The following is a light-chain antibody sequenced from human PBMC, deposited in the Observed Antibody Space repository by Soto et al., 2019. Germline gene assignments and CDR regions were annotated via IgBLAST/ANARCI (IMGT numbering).Light chain of an antibody. Sequence: EIVMTQSPATLSVSPGESATLSCRASQNINSDLAWYVQKPGQAPRRVIYGASTWGTDVPPRFTGSGSGTECTLTCAGLQSEDFAVYYCQQYNALEVTCGQGTRL. J-gene: IGKJ5*01. CDR1: QNINSD. CDR3: QQYNALEVT. V-gene: IGKV3D-15*01. CDR2: GAS.